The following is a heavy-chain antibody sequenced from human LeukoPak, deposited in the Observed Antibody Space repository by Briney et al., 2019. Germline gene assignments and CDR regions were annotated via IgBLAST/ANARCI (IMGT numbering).Heavy chain of an antibody. CDR3: TRGGIAARPFDY. J-gene: IGHJ4*02. CDR1: RYTFTDYY. D-gene: IGHD6-6*01. CDR2: VNPSSGDT. Sequence: ASVKVSCKPLRYTFTDYYIQGLRQAPGQGLEWMGWVNPSSGDTDYAQKFQVSVTVTRDTSISTAYMELTSLKSDDTAVYYCTRGGIAARPFDYWGGRNLVTVSS. V-gene: IGHV1-2*02.